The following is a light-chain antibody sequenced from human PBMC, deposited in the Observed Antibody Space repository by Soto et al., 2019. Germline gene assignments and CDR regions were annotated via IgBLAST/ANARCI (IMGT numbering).Light chain of an antibody. V-gene: IGKV3D-15*01. J-gene: IGKJ4*01. Sequence: EIVMTQSPATPSVSPGERATLSCRASQSVGSDLAWYQQKPGQAPRLVIYDIFTSATGVPTRISGSGSGTEFTLTISSLQSEDFAVYYCQQYNSWPLTFGGGTKVDIK. CDR2: DIF. CDR3: QQYNSWPLT. CDR1: QSVGSD.